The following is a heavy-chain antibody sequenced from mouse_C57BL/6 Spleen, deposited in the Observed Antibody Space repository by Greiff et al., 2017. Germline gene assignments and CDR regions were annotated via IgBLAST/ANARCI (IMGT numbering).Heavy chain of an antibody. J-gene: IGHJ2*01. Sequence: VQLVESGAELVRPGTSVKMSCKASGYTFTNYWIGWAKQRPGHGLEWIGDIYPGGGYTNYNEKFKGKATLTADKSSSTAYMQFSSLTSEDSAIYYCARFDYDGNYFDYWGQGTTLTVSS. V-gene: IGHV1-63*01. D-gene: IGHD2-4*01. CDR3: ARFDYDGNYFDY. CDR2: IYPGGGYT. CDR1: GYTFTNYW.